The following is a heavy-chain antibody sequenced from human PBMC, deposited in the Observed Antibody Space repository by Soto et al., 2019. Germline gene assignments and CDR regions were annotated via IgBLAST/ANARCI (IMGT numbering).Heavy chain of an antibody. J-gene: IGHJ6*02. CDR3: AADGRITIFGVVITYYCMDF. CDR2: IVVGSGNT. CDR1: GFTFTSSA. V-gene: IGHV1-58*01. D-gene: IGHD3-3*01. Sequence: SVKVSCKASGFTFTSSAVQWVRQARGQRLEWIGWIVVGSGNTNYAQKFQERVTITRDMSTSTAYMELSSLRSEDTAVYYCAADGRITIFGVVITYYCMDFWGQGTTVTV.